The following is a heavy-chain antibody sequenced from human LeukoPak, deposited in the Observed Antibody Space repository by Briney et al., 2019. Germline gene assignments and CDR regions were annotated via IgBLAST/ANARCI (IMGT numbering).Heavy chain of an antibody. CDR2: IIPILGIA. CDR3: ARGTGKLSSNFDY. Sequence: SVNVSCKASGGTFSSYAISWVRQAPGQGLEWMGRIIPILGIANYAQKFQGRVTITADKSTSTAYMELSSLRSEDTAVYYCARGTGKLSSNFDYWGQGTLVTVSS. CDR1: GGTFSSYA. V-gene: IGHV1-69*04. J-gene: IGHJ4*02. D-gene: IGHD2/OR15-2a*01.